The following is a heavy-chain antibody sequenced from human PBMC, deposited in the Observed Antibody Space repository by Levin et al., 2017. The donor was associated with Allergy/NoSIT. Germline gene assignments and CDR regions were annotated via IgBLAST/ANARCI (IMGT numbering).Heavy chain of an antibody. CDR2: INPNTGGT. J-gene: IGHJ6*02. CDR3: ARDSGSFAMDV. Sequence: ASVKVSCKASGYTFTAYYIHWVRQAPGQGLEWMGRINPNTGGTHYAQKFQGRVTVARDTSIRTAYMELSSLTSDDTAMYYCARDSGSFAMDVWGQGTTVTVSS. D-gene: IGHD1-26*01. V-gene: IGHV1-2*06. CDR1: GYTFTAYY.